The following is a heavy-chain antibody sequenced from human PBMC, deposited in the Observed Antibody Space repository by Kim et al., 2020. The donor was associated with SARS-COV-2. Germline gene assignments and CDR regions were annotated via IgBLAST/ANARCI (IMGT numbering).Heavy chain of an antibody. CDR1: GYTFTSYA. D-gene: IGHD5-12*01. Sequence: ASVKVSCKASGYTFTSYAMNWVRQAPGQGLEWMGWINTNTGNPTYAQGFTGRFVFSLDTSVSTAYLQISSLKAEDTAVYYCARVWGGDGYNYGGVDYWGQGTLVTVSS. CDR3: ARVWGGDGYNYGGVDY. V-gene: IGHV7-4-1*02. J-gene: IGHJ4*02. CDR2: INTNTGNP.